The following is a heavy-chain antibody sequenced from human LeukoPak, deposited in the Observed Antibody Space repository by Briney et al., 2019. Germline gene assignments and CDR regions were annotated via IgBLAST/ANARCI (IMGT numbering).Heavy chain of an antibody. CDR3: ARCGRGGSNSMPFLDY. CDR1: GFTFSSYG. Sequence: QTGGSLRLSCAASGFTFSSYGMHWVRQAPGKGLEWVAFIRYDGSNKYYADSVKGRFTISRDNSKNTLYLQMNSLRAEDTAVYYCARCGRGGSNSMPFLDYWGQGALVTVSS. D-gene: IGHD1-26*01. CDR2: IRYDGSNK. J-gene: IGHJ4*02. V-gene: IGHV3-30*02.